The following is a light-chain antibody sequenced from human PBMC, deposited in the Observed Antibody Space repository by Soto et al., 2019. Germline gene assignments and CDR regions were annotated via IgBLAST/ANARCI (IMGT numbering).Light chain of an antibody. J-gene: IGKJ1*01. CDR1: QTIGNK. Sequence: EIVLAQSPATLSVSPEERVTLSCTATQTIGNKLAWYLQRPGQAPRLLMYGASTRATDIPARFSGSGYGTEFNLTITGLQSEDFAVYYCQQYNGWPWTFGLGTKVDIK. CDR2: GAS. CDR3: QQYNGWPWT. V-gene: IGKV3-15*01.